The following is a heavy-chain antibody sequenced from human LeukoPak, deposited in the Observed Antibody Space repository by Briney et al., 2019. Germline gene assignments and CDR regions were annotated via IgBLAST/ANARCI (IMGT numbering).Heavy chain of an antibody. CDR1: GYSISSGYY. CDR3: AREKKSCTSSTCYGIDY. J-gene: IGHJ4*02. Sequence: SETLSLTCAVSGYSISSGYYWGWIRQPPGKGLEWIGSLYHRGSTSYNPSLESRITIPADTSRNQFSLKLTSVTAADTAVYYCAREKKSCTSSTCYGIDYWGQGTLVTVSS. CDR2: LYHRGST. D-gene: IGHD2-2*01. V-gene: IGHV4-38-2*02.